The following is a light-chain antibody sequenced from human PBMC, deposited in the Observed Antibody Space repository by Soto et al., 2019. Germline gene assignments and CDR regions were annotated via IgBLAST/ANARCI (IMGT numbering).Light chain of an antibody. Sequence: EIVLTQSPATLSLSPGERATLSCRASQSVSSSLAWYQQKPGQAPRLLIYDASNSATGIPARFSGSGSGTDFTLTISSLEPEDFAVYYCQQRSNWPPEYSFGQGTKLEIK. CDR1: QSVSSS. CDR2: DAS. V-gene: IGKV3-11*01. CDR3: QQRSNWPPEYS. J-gene: IGKJ2*01.